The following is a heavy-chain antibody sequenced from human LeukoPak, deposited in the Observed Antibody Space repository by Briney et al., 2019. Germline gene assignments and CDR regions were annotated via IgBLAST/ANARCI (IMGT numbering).Heavy chain of an antibody. D-gene: IGHD2-21*01. CDR3: AVGAYCGGDCYSGFDY. Sequence: GASVKVSCKGSGYTFSSYAMHWVRQAPGQRLEWMGWINAGNGNTKYSQKFQGRVTITRDTSATTAYMELSSLRSEDTAVYYCAVGAYCGGDCYSGFDYWGQGTLVTVSS. V-gene: IGHV1-3*01. J-gene: IGHJ4*02. CDR1: GYTFSSYA. CDR2: INAGNGNT.